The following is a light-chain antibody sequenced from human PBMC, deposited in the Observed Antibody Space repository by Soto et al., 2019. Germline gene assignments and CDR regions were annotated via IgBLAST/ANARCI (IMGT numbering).Light chain of an antibody. J-gene: IGKJ2*01. CDR1: QSVSTRY. V-gene: IGKV3-20*01. Sequence: ESMLTQSPGTLSLSPGERATLSCRASQSVSTRYLAWYQQKPGQAPRLLIYGESIRATGIPDRFSGSGCGADLTLTISRLEPEDFAVYYCHQFGSSPPAFTFGQGTKLEI. CDR2: GES. CDR3: HQFGSSPPAFT.